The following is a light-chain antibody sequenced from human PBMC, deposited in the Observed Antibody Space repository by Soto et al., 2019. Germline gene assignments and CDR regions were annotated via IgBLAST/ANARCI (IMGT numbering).Light chain of an antibody. J-gene: IGLJ1*01. CDR2: EVS. Sequence: QSVLTQPASVSGSPGQSITISCTVTSSDVGDYNYVSWYQQHPGKAPKLMIYEVSNRPSGVSNRFSGSKSGNTASLTISGLQAEDEADYYCSSYTSSSTLEVFGTGTKLTVL. CDR1: SSDVGDYNY. CDR3: SSYTSSSTLEV. V-gene: IGLV2-14*01.